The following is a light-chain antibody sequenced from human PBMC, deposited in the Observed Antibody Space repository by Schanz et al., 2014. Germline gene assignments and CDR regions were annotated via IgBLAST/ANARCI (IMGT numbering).Light chain of an antibody. CDR2: DAS. Sequence: DIPMTQSPSSLSASVGDRVTLTCQTSQDVSKYLNWYQHKPGKAPKVLIYDASNLETGVSSRFSGSGSGTDFTFTISSLQPEDVATYYCQHYDHFHRGFGPGTKVDI. V-gene: IGKV1-33*01. CDR3: QHYDHFHRG. J-gene: IGKJ3*01. CDR1: QDVSKY.